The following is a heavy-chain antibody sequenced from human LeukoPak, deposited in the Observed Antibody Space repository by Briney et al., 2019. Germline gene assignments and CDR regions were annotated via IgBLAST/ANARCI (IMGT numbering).Heavy chain of an antibody. CDR1: GFTFISYA. V-gene: IGHV3-23*01. CDR3: AKEASSWYCCVYMDV. Sequence: GGSLRLSCAASGFTFISYAGSWVRQAPGKGLEWVSAISGSGGSTYYADSVKGRFTISIDNSKNTLYLQMNSLRAEDTAVYYCAKEASSWYCCVYMDVWGKGTAVTVSS. CDR2: ISGSGGST. J-gene: IGHJ6*03. D-gene: IGHD6-13*01.